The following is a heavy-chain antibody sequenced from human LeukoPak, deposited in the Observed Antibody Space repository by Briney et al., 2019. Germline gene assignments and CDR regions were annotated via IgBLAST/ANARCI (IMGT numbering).Heavy chain of an antibody. CDR3: AGSLAYCGGDCRLGDY. CDR2: IYSVGST. Sequence: GGSLRLSCAASGFTVNDNYMGWVRQAPAKGLEWVSVIYSVGSTYYADSVRGRFTISRDNSKNTPYLQMKSLRVEDTAVYYCAGSLAYCGGDCRLGDYWGQGTLVTVSS. V-gene: IGHV3-66*01. J-gene: IGHJ4*02. D-gene: IGHD2-21*02. CDR1: GFTVNDNY.